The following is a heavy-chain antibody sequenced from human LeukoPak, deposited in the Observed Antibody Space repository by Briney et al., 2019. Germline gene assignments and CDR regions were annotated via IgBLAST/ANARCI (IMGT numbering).Heavy chain of an antibody. CDR3: ATFGYYGSW. Sequence: SETLSLTCAVYGGSFSGYYWSWIRQPPGKWLEWIGEINHSGSTNYNPSLKSRVTISVDTSKNQFSLKLSSVTAADTAVYYCATFGYYGSWWGQGTLVTVSS. CDR2: INHSGST. J-gene: IGHJ4*02. D-gene: IGHD3-10*01. CDR1: GGSFSGYY. V-gene: IGHV4-34*01.